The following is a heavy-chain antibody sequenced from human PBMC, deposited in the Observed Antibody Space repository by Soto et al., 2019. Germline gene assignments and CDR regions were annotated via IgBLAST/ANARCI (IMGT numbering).Heavy chain of an antibody. V-gene: IGHV3-21*01. D-gene: IGHD6-19*01. CDR3: AREGIAVAGYYFDY. J-gene: IGHJ4*02. CDR2: ISSSSSYI. Sequence: EVQLVESGGGLVKPGGSLRLSCAASGFTFSSYSMNWVRQAQGKGLEWVSSISSSSSYIYYADSVKGRFTISRDNGKNSLYLQMNSLRAEDTAVYYCAREGIAVAGYYFDYWGQGTLVTVAS. CDR1: GFTFSSYS.